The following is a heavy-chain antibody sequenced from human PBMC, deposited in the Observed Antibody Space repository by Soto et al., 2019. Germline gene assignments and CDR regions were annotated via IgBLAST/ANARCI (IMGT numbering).Heavy chain of an antibody. CDR3: ARDLGSPGAFDY. J-gene: IGHJ4*02. V-gene: IGHV3-48*02. CDR1: GFTFSSYS. Sequence: GGSLRLSCAASGFTFSSYSMNWVRQAPGKGLEWVSYISSSSTIYYADSVRGRFTISRDNAKNSLYLQMNSLRDEDTAVYYCARDLGSPGAFDYWGQGTLVTVSS. D-gene: IGHD3-16*01. CDR2: ISSSSTI.